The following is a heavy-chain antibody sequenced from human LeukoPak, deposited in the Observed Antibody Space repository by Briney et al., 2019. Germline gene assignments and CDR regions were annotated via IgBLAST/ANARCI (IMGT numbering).Heavy chain of an antibody. J-gene: IGHJ4*02. CDR2: IYYSGST. V-gene: IGHV4-31*03. CDR1: GDSLSSGGYY. Sequence: SETLSLTCTISGDSLSSGGYYWSWIRQHQGKSLEWIGYIYYSGSTYYNPSLKSRVTTSVDTSKNQFSLKLSSVTAADTAVYYCARDGGSDSYGSYYFDYWGQGTLVTVSS. D-gene: IGHD5-18*01. CDR3: ARDGGSDSYGSYYFDY.